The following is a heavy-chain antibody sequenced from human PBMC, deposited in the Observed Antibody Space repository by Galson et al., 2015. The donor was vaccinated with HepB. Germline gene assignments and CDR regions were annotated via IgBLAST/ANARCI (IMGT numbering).Heavy chain of an antibody. CDR3: AKDHEVSDSYYFDH. D-gene: IGHD3-22*01. Sequence: SLRLSCAASGFTFSNYAMYWVRQAPGKGLEWVSAISTSGGATYFADSVKDRFTMSRDNFKNTMYLEMNSLGAEDTAIYYCAKDHEVSDSYYFDHWGQGTLVTVSS. V-gene: IGHV3-23*01. CDR2: ISTSGGAT. CDR1: GFTFSNYA. J-gene: IGHJ4*02.